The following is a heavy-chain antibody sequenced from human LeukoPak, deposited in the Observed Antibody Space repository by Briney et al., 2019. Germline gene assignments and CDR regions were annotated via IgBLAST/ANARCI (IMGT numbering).Heavy chain of an antibody. CDR2: VYYSGST. D-gene: IGHD2-15*01. CDR1: GGSISTYY. V-gene: IGHV4-59*01. CDR3: ARYSNHYYGMDV. Sequence: SETLSLTCTVSGGSISTYYWNWIRQPPGKGLEWIGYVYYSGSTNYNPSLKSRVTISVDTSKNQFSLKLSSVTAADTAVYYCARYSNHYYGMDVWGQGTTVTVSS. J-gene: IGHJ6*02.